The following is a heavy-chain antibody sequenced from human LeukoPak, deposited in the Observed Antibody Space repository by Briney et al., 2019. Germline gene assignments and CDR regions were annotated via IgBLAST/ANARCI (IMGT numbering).Heavy chain of an antibody. V-gene: IGHV4-39*07. CDR3: ARAVTSSYGDASY. D-gene: IGHD2-2*01. CDR2: IYYSGST. J-gene: IGHJ4*02. Sequence: SETLSLTCTVSSGSITSSSYYWGWIRQPPGKGLEWIANIYYSGSTSYNPSLKGRVTISADTSTNQFSLKLSSVTAADTAVYYCARAVTSSYGDASYWGQGTLVTVSS. CDR1: SGSITSSSYY.